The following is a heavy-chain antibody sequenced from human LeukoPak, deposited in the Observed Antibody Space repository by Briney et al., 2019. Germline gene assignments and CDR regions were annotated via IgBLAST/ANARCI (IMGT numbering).Heavy chain of an antibody. Sequence: ASVKVSCKASGGTFSSYAISWVRQAPGQGLEWMGWISAYNGNTNYAQKLQGRVTMTTDTSTSTAYMELRSLRSDDTAVYYCARKGSDSGSYSRFDPWGQGTLVTVSS. CDR2: ISAYNGNT. CDR1: GGTFSSYA. J-gene: IGHJ5*02. V-gene: IGHV1-18*01. CDR3: ARKGSDSGSYSRFDP. D-gene: IGHD1-26*01.